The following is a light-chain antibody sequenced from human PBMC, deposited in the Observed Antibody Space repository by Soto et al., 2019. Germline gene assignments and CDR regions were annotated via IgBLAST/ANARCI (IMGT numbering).Light chain of an antibody. Sequence: DIQMTQSPSSLSASVGDRVTITCRASQSISSYLNGHRQKPGKAPKLLICAASSLQSGVPSRFSGIGSGTDFTPSNRSLQPEDFATYYCQQSYTTPLTLGGGTKVEIK. CDR1: QSISSY. CDR3: QQSYTTPLT. J-gene: IGKJ4*01. V-gene: IGKV1-39*01. CDR2: AAS.